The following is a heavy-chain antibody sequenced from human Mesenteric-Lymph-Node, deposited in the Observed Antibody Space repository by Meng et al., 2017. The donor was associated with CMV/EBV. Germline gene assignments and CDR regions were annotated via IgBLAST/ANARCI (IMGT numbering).Heavy chain of an antibody. J-gene: IGHJ4*02. CDR2: ISDAGVST. Sequence: GESLKISCAASGFTVSSNYMNWVRQAPGKGLEWVSGISDAGVSTYYADSVKGRFTISRDSSKNTLYLQMNSLRAEDTAVYYCAKDRLTIASLDYWGQGTLVTVSS. D-gene: IGHD3-10*01. CDR3: AKDRLTIASLDY. V-gene: IGHV3-23*01. CDR1: GFTVSSNY.